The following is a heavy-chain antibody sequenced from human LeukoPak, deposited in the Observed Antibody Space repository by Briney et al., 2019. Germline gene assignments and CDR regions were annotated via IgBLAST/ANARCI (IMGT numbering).Heavy chain of an antibody. Sequence: GGSLRLSCAASGFTFSNYAMHWVRQAPGKGLEYVSAISSNGGSTYYANSVKGRFTISGDNSNNTLYLQMGSLRAEDMAVYYCARRSSSWFHYFDYWGQGTLVTVSS. D-gene: IGHD6-13*01. CDR3: ARRSSSWFHYFDY. CDR2: ISSNGGST. CDR1: GFTFSNYA. V-gene: IGHV3-64*01. J-gene: IGHJ4*02.